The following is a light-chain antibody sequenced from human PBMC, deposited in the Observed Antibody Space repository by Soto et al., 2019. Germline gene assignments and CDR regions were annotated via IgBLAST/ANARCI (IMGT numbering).Light chain of an antibody. Sequence: QSALTQPASVSGSPGQSITISCTGTSSDVGGYDYVSWYQHHPGKPPKLLIFEVRDRPSGVSNRFSASKSGNTASLTISGLQTEDEADYFCSSSTSTSTLVFGTGTKSPS. V-gene: IGLV2-14*01. CDR2: EVR. J-gene: IGLJ1*01. CDR3: SSSTSTSTLV. CDR1: SSDVGGYDY.